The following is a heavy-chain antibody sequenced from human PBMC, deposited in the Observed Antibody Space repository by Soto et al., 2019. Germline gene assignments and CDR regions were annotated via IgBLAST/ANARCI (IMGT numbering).Heavy chain of an antibody. J-gene: IGHJ4*02. V-gene: IGHV4-34*01. Sequence: SEALSLTCADYGGSFSCYCWSWIRQPPGKGLEWIGEINHSGSTNYNPSLKSRVTISVDTSKNQFSLKLSSVTAADTAVYYCARCSGWYFDYWGQGTLVTVSS. D-gene: IGHD6-19*01. CDR3: ARCSGWYFDY. CDR1: GGSFSCYC. CDR2: INHSGST.